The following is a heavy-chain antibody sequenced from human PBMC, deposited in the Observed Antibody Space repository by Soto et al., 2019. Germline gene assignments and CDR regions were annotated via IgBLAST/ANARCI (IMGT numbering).Heavy chain of an antibody. J-gene: IGHJ4*02. CDR3: TDMLGQWLPRD. CDR2: IYYSGAA. D-gene: IGHD6-19*01. Sequence: SETLSLTCTVSGGSISGSSYCRGLIRQPPGKGLEWIGTIYYSGAAYYNPSLQSRVTISVDTSSNQFSMKLNSVTAADTAVYYCTDMLGQWLPRDWGQGTVGTVSS. V-gene: IGHV4-39*01. CDR1: GGSISGSSYC.